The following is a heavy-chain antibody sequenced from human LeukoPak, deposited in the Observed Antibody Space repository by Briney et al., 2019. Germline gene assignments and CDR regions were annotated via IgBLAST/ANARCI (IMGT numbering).Heavy chain of an antibody. J-gene: IGHJ3*02. Sequence: SETLSLTCAVYGGSFSGYYWSWIRQPPGKGLEWIGEINHSGGTNYNPSLKSRVTISVDTSRNQFSLKLSSVTAADTAVYYCASAMIGVPDDAFDIWGQGTMVTVSS. V-gene: IGHV4-34*01. D-gene: IGHD3-22*01. CDR2: INHSGGT. CDR3: ASAMIGVPDDAFDI. CDR1: GGSFSGYY.